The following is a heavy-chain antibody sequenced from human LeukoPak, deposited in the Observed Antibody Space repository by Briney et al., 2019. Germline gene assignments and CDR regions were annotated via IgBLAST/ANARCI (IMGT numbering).Heavy chain of an antibody. D-gene: IGHD6-13*01. Sequence: GGSLRLSCAASGFTFDSSWMSWVRQAPGRGLEWVANINQDGSEKYYMDSVRGRFTISRDNAKNSLYLQMNSLRAEDTAVYYCARDSAAWDYWGQGTLVTVSS. CDR2: INQDGSEK. V-gene: IGHV3-7*01. J-gene: IGHJ4*02. CDR3: ARDSAAWDY. CDR1: GFTFDSSW.